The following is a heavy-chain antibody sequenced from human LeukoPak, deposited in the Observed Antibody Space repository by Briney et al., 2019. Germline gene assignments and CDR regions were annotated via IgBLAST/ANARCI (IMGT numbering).Heavy chain of an antibody. J-gene: IGHJ4*02. Sequence: SGGSLRLSCAASGFTVSSNYMSWVRQAPGKGLEWVSLISSGGGTYYADSVKGRFTISRDNSKSMVYLQMNSLRADDTAVYYCAREEMAVSGYFDYWGQGILVTVSS. CDR3: AREEMAVSGYFDY. D-gene: IGHD5-24*01. CDR2: ISSGGGT. V-gene: IGHV3-53*01. CDR1: GFTVSSNY.